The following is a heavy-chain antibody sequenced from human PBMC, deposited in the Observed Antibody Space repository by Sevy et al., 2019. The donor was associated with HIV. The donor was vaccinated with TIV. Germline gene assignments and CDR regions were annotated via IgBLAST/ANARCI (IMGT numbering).Heavy chain of an antibody. CDR3: ATDPIIVLLVTDGMDV. D-gene: IGHD2-8*01. CDR1: GFTFTCAW. CDR2: IKSRPDGGTT. J-gene: IGHJ6*02. Sequence: GGSLRLSCAASGFTFTCAWMSWVRQAPGKGLEWVGRIKSRPDGGTTDYAVSVKGRFTISRDDSKNTLYRQMNSLKAEDSAVYYCATDPIIVLLVTDGMDVWGQGTTVTVSS. V-gene: IGHV3-15*01.